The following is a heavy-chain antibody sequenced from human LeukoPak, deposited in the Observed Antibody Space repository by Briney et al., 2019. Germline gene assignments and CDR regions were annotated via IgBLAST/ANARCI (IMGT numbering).Heavy chain of an antibody. CDR3: TTDPEMNYYYYYMDV. Sequence: GGSLRLSCAVSGFTFSNAWMSWVRQAPGKGLEWVGRIKSKTDGETTDYAAPVKGRFTISRDDSKKTVYLQMNSLKTEDTAVYYCTTDPEMNYYYYYMDVWGKGTTVTVSS. J-gene: IGHJ6*03. CDR2: IKSKTDGETT. CDR1: GFTFSNAW. V-gene: IGHV3-15*01. D-gene: IGHD5-24*01.